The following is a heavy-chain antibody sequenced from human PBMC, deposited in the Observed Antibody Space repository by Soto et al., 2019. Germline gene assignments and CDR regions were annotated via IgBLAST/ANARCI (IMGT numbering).Heavy chain of an antibody. CDR2: ISSSSTYT. CDR1: GFTFSDYY. D-gene: IGHD3-10*01. J-gene: IGHJ4*02. CDR3: ARGGVGESALDY. Sequence: QVPLVESGGGLVKPGGSLRLSCAASGFTFSDYYMSWIRQAPGKGLEWVSYISSSSTYTNYADSVKGRFTISRDNARNSLYLQMNSLRAEDTAVYYCARGGVGESALDYWGQGTLVTVSS. V-gene: IGHV3-11*05.